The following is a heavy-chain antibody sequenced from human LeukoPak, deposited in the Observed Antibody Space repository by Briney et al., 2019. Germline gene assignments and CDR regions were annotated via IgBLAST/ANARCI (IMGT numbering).Heavy chain of an antibody. CDR1: GGRFKSYG. CDR3: ARGRAYYDFWSGYSWFDP. Sequence: ASVKVSCKTIGGRFKSYGFSWVRQATGQGLEWMGWMNPNSGNTGYAQKFQGRVTITRNTSISTAYMELSSLRSEDTAVYYCARGRAYYDFWSGYSWFDPWGQGTLVAVSS. CDR2: MNPNSGNT. J-gene: IGHJ5*02. V-gene: IGHV1-8*01. D-gene: IGHD3-3*01.